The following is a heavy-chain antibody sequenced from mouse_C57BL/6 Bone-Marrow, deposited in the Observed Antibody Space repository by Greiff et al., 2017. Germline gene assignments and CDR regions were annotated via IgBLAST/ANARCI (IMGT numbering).Heavy chain of an antibody. CDR2: IDPETGGT. J-gene: IGHJ2*01. V-gene: IGHV1-15*01. Sequence: VKLMESGAELVRPGASVTLSCKASGYTFTDYEMHWVKQTPVHGLEWIGAIDPETGGTAYNQKFKGKAILTADKSSSTAYMELRSLTSEDSAVYYCTRFEGSAKCYFDYWGQGTTLTVSS. D-gene: IGHD1-3*01. CDR3: TRFEGSAKCYFDY. CDR1: GYTFTDYE.